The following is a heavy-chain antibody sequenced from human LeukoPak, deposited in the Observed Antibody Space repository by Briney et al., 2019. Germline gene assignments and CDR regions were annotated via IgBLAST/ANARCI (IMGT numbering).Heavy chain of an antibody. D-gene: IGHD4-17*01. Sequence: SETLSLTCTVSGGSISSGDYYWSWIRQPPGRGLEWIGYIYYSGSTYYNPSLKSRVTISVDTSKNQFSLKLSSVTAADTAVYYCARDSYGDYAGYWGQGTLVTVSS. CDR3: ARDSYGDYAGY. CDR2: IYYSGST. CDR1: GGSISSGDYY. V-gene: IGHV4-30-4*01. J-gene: IGHJ4*02.